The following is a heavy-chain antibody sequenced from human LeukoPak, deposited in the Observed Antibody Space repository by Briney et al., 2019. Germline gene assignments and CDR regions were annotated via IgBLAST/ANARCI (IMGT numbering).Heavy chain of an antibody. CDR2: IYYSGST. Sequence: ASETLSLTCTVSGGSISSSTYYWGWIRQPPGKGLGWIGSIYYSGSTYYNPSLKSRVTISVDTSKNQFSLSSVTAADTAVYYCTRHSRGPAAGPAFDYWGQGTLVTVSS. CDR1: GGSISSSTYY. V-gene: IGHV4-39*01. CDR3: TRHSRGPAAGPAFDY. J-gene: IGHJ4*02. D-gene: IGHD6-13*01.